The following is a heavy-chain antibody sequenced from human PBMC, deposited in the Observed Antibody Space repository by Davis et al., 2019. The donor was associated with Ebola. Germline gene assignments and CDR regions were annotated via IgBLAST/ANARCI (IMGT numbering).Heavy chain of an antibody. J-gene: IGHJ4*02. CDR2: IKDDGSEK. D-gene: IGHD3-3*01. V-gene: IGHV3-7*03. Sequence: PGGSLRLSCAASGFTFRNFCMSWVRQAPGKGLEWVANIKDDGSEKYYVDSVKGRFTISRDNAKNSLYLQMNSLRAKDTAVYYCASGQHNFWNAYYGYWGQGTLGTGSS. CDR1: GFTFRNFC. CDR3: ASGQHNFWNAYYGY.